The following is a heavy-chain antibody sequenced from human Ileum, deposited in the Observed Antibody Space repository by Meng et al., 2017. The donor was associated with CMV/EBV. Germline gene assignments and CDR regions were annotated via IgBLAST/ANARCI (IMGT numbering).Heavy chain of an antibody. CDR2: INTSGDN. Sequence: QGHLQEAGPGLVKPSEPLSLTCSVSGDSISSFYWSWVRQPAGKGLEYIGRINTSGDNKYNPSLKSRLTTSTDTSKNQFSLRLSSVTAADTAVYYCVCSEIGHHSVFDYWGQGILVTVSS. D-gene: IGHD2-15*01. CDR1: GDSISSFY. J-gene: IGHJ4*02. V-gene: IGHV4-4*07. CDR3: VCSEIGHHSVFDY.